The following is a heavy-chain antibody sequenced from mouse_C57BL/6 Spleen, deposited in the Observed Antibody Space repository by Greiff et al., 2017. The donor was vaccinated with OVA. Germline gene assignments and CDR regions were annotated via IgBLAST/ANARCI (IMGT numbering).Heavy chain of an antibody. CDR1: GYSITSGYD. V-gene: IGHV3-1*01. D-gene: IGHD1-1*01. CDR2: ISNSGST. Sequence: EVQGVESGPGMVKPSQSLSLTCTVTGYSITSGYDWHWIRHFPGNKLEWMGYISNSGSTNYNPSLKIRISITHDTSKNHFFLKLNSVTTEDTATYYCAGGITTVGFDYWGQGTTLTVSS. J-gene: IGHJ2*01. CDR3: AGGITTVGFDY.